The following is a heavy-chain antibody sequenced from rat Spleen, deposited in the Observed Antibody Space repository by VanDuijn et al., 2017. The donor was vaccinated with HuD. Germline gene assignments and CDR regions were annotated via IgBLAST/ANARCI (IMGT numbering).Heavy chain of an antibody. V-gene: IGHV5-19*01. Sequence: EVQLVESGGGLVQPGRSLKLSCAASGFTFSNYGMHWIRQAPTKGLEWVASISPSGGSTYYRDSVKGRFTISRDNAKSTLYLQMDSLQTEDTAIYFCTGIIRGNYFDYWGQGVMVTVSS. CDR2: ISPSGGST. J-gene: IGHJ2*01. CDR1: GFTFSNYG. CDR3: TGIIRGNYFDY. D-gene: IGHD4-3*01.